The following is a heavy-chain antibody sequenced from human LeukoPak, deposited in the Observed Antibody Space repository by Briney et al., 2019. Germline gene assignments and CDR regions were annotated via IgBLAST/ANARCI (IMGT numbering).Heavy chain of an antibody. CDR2: INAGNGDT. D-gene: IGHD1-26*01. CDR3: ARGRREILVGATYYFDY. V-gene: IGHV1-3*01. Sequence: GASVKVSCKASGYTFTNYALHWVRQAPGQRLEWMGWINAGNGDTKFSQKFQDRVTITRNTSISTAYLELSSLRSEDTAVYYCARGRREILVGATYYFDYWGQGTLVTVSS. J-gene: IGHJ4*02. CDR1: GYTFTNYA.